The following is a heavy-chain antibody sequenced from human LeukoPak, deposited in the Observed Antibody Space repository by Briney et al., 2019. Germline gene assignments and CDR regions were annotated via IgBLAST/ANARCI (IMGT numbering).Heavy chain of an antibody. D-gene: IGHD2-21*02. Sequence: GESLKISCKGSGYSFTSYCIGWVRQMPGKGLEWMGIIYPGDSDTRYSPSFQGQVTISADKSISTAYLQWSSLKASDTAMYYCARHGVTAISPYYYYMDVWGKGTTVTVSS. CDR1: GYSFTSYC. V-gene: IGHV5-51*01. J-gene: IGHJ6*03. CDR3: ARHGVTAISPYYYYMDV. CDR2: IYPGDSDT.